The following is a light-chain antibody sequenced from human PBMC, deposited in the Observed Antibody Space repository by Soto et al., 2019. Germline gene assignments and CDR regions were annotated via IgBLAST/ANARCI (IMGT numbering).Light chain of an antibody. V-gene: IGKV1-27*01. J-gene: IGKJ2*01. CDR2: AAS. CDR3: PQYNSLPYT. CDR1: QGISTY. Sequence: DIQMTQSQSSLSASVGDRVTITCRASQGISTYLAWYQKKPGKIPNLLIYAASTLQSGVPSRFSGNGSGTDFTLTISSLQPEEVATDYSPQYNSLPYTSGQGTKLDIK.